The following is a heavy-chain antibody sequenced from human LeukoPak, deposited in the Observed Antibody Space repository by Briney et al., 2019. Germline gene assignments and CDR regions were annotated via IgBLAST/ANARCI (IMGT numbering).Heavy chain of an antibody. CDR3: ARPRRAERDEDF. Sequence: GESLKISCKASGYSFTNYWIGWVRQMPGRGLEWMGMINPGDTNIAYSPSFQGQVTISADRSISTAYLQWSSLKASDTAMYYCARPRRAERDEDFWGQGTLVTVSS. V-gene: IGHV5-51*01. CDR1: GYSFTNYW. D-gene: IGHD1-1*01. CDR2: INPGDTNI. J-gene: IGHJ4*02.